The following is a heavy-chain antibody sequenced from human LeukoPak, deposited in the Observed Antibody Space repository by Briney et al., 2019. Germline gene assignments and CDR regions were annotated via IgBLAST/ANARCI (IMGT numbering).Heavy chain of an antibody. CDR2: IYSSGST. D-gene: IGHD4-17*01. Sequence: PSETLSLTCTVSGGSISSYYWSWIRQPAGKGLEWIGRIYSSGSTNYNPSLKSRVTISIDTSKNQFSLKLSSVTAADTAVYYCARDLVAVTKGFDIWGQGTMVSVSS. CDR1: GGSISSYY. CDR3: ARDLVAVTKGFDI. J-gene: IGHJ3*02. V-gene: IGHV4-4*07.